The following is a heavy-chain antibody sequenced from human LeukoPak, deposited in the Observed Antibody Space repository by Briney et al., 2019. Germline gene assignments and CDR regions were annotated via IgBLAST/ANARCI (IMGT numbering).Heavy chain of an antibody. CDR2: LGGSETST. V-gene: IGHV3-23*01. J-gene: IGHJ3*02. CDR1: GFTFSIYA. Sequence: GGSLRLSCAASGFTFSIYALSWVRQAPGKGLEWVSVLGGSETSTSYADSVKGRFTISRDNSKNTLYLQMNSLRTEDTAVYYCAKDWGGSYHGNAFDIWGQGTMVTVSS. CDR3: AKDWGGSYHGNAFDI. D-gene: IGHD1-26*01.